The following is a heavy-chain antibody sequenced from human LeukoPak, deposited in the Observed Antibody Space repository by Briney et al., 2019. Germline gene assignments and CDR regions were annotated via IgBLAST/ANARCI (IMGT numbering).Heavy chain of an antibody. CDR2: ISGSGGSGGRT. V-gene: IGHV3-23*01. D-gene: IGHD2-8*02. J-gene: IGHJ4*02. Sequence: PGGSLRLSCEASGYTFKGYGLTWVRQAPGKGLEWVSGISGSGGSGGRTYYADSVRGRFTISRDSSEKTLYLQMNSLRAEDTAIYYCATYRQVLLPFESWGQGTLVTVSS. CDR1: GYTFKGYG. CDR3: ATYRQVLLPFES.